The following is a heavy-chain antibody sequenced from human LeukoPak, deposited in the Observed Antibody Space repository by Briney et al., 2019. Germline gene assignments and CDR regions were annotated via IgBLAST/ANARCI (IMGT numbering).Heavy chain of an antibody. J-gene: IGHJ4*02. CDR3: ARGTRRYNWNDGGDFGY. CDR1: GGTFSSHA. D-gene: IGHD1-1*01. CDR2: IIPMFGTS. V-gene: IGHV1-69*01. Sequence: SVKVSCKASGGTFSSHAISWVRQAPGQGLEWMGGIIPMFGTSNYAQKFQGRVTITADESTSTAYMELSSLRSEDTAVYYCARGTRRYNWNDGGDFGYWGQGTLVTVSS.